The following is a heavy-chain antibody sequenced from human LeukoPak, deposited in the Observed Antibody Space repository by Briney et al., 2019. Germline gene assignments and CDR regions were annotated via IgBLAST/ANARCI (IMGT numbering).Heavy chain of an antibody. CDR2: IYYSGST. J-gene: IGHJ6*02. V-gene: IGHV4-31*03. Sequence: SETLSLTCTVSGGSISSGGYYWRWIRQHPGTGLEWIGYIYYSGSTYYNPSLKSRVTISVDTSKNQFSLKLSSVTAADTAVYYCARDGKLPITIFGVHTTLYYYYGMDVWGQGTTVTVSS. D-gene: IGHD3-3*01. CDR1: GGSISSGGYY. CDR3: ARDGKLPITIFGVHTTLYYYYGMDV.